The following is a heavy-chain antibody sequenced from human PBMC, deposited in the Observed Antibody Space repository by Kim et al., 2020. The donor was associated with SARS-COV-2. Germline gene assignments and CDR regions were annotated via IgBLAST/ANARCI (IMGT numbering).Heavy chain of an antibody. D-gene: IGHD4-17*01. Sequence: YAAHVQGRFTISRDDSKNTLYLQMNSLKTEDTAVYYCTMRGAVTTSFSDYWGQGTLVTVSS. J-gene: IGHJ4*02. CDR3: TMRGAVTTSFSDY. V-gene: IGHV3-15*01.